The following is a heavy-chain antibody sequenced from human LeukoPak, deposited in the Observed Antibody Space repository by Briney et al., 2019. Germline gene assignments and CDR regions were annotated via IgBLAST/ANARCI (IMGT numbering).Heavy chain of an antibody. CDR1: GYTFTTFG. V-gene: IGHV1-18*01. D-gene: IGHD2-2*01. J-gene: IGHJ4*02. CDR2: ISAYNGNT. Sequence: ASVKVSCKTSGYTFTTFGITWVRQAPGQGLEWMGWISAYNGNTNFAQKFQGRVTMTTDTSTNIAYMELRSLRSDDTAVYFCARDAGVIVVPAAPILWGQGTLVTVSS. CDR3: ARDAGVIVVPAAPIL.